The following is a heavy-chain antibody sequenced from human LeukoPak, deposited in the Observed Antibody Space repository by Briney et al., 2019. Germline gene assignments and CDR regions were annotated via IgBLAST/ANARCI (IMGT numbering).Heavy chain of an antibody. V-gene: IGHV1-8*01. CDR1: GYTFTSYE. Sequence: ASVKASCKASGYTFTSYEINWVRQATGQGLEWMGWMNPNTGNTGYAQNFQGRVTMTSDTSITTAYMELSSLRSEDTAVYYCARGGFPSASWGQGTLVTVSS. D-gene: IGHD2-2*01. CDR2: MNPNTGNT. CDR3: ARGGFPSAS. J-gene: IGHJ4*02.